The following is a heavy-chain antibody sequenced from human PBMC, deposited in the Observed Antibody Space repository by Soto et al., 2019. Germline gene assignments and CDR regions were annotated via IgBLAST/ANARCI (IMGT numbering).Heavy chain of an antibody. CDR1: GYTFSNYG. CDR2: ISAYSGDT. V-gene: IGHV1-18*01. D-gene: IGHD3-22*01. J-gene: IGHJ4*02. Sequence: QVPLVQSGAEVKKPGASVKVSCKASGYTFSNYGISWVRQAPGQGLEWLGWISAYSGDTNFAQRFQGRVTMTTDTSTSIAYMELRSLTSDDTALYYCARDVVAITTGGPDYWGQGTLVTVSS. CDR3: ARDVVAITTGGPDY.